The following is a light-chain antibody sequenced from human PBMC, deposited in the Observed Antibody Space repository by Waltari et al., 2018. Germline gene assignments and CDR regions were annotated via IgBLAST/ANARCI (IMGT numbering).Light chain of an antibody. Sequence: QSALTRPASVSGSPGQSITISCTGTSSAVGGYHYVSWYQQHPGKAPKLMIYEVSNRPSGVSNRFSGSKSGNTASLTISGLQAEDEADYYCSSYTSSSTLVFGGGTKLTVL. CDR3: SSYTSSSTLV. V-gene: IGLV2-14*01. J-gene: IGLJ3*02. CDR1: SSAVGGYHY. CDR2: EVS.